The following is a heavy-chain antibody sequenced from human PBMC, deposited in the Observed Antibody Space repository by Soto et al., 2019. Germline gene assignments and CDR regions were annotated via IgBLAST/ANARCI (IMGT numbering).Heavy chain of an antibody. Sequence: PGGSLRLSCAASGFTFDDYAMHWVRQAPGKGLEWVSGISWNSGSIGYADSVKGRFTISRDNAKNSLYLQMNSLRAEDTALYYCAKAGAFSDSNGYPALVDIWGQGTMVTVSS. CDR1: GFTFDDYA. CDR2: ISWNSGSI. CDR3: AKAGAFSDSNGYPALVDI. V-gene: IGHV3-9*01. J-gene: IGHJ3*02. D-gene: IGHD3-22*01.